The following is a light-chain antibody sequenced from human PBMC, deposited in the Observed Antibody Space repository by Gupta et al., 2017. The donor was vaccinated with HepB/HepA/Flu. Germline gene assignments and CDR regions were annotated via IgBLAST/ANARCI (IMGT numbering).Light chain of an antibody. V-gene: IGKV1-39*01. CDR1: QSISSY. CDR3: QQSYSTPYT. J-gene: IGKJ2*01. Sequence: IQMTQSPSSVSASAGDTVTITCRASQSISSYLNWYQQKPGKAPKLLIYAASSLQSGVPSRFSGSGSGTDFTLTISSLQPEDFATYYCQQSYSTPYTFGQGTKLEIK. CDR2: AAS.